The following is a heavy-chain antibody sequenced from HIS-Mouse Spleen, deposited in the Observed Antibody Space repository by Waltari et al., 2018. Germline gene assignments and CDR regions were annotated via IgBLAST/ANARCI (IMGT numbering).Heavy chain of an antibody. CDR3: ARAPTGFLEWFDAFDI. J-gene: IGHJ3*02. CDR1: VGSICSSSYS. V-gene: IGHV4-39*07. CDR2: IYYSGST. D-gene: IGHD3-3*01. Sequence: QLQLQESGPGLVKPSETLSLTCTVSVGSICSSSYSWGWIRQPPGQGLEWIGSIYYSGSTYYNPSLKSRVTISVDTSKNQFSLKLSSVTAADTAVYYCARAPTGFLEWFDAFDIWGQGTMVTVSS.